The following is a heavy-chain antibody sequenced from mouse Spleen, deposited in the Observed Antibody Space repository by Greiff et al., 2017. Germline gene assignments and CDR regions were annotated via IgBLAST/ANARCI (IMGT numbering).Heavy chain of an antibody. D-gene: IGHD2-1*01. V-gene: IGHV1-63*01. J-gene: IGHJ2*01. CDR2: IYPGGGYT. CDR3: ARTDGNYVGYFDY. Sequence: QVQLQQSGAELVKPGTSVKMSCKASGYTFTNYWIGWAKQRPGHGLEWIGDIYPGGGYTNYNEKFKGKATLTADKSSSTAYMQFSSLTSEDSAIYYCARTDGNYVGYFDYWGQGTTLTVSS. CDR1: GYTFTNYW.